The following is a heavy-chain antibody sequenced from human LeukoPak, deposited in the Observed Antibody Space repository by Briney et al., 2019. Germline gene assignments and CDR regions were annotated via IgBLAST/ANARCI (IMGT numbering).Heavy chain of an antibody. CDR3: ARYPYYGGNSHFDY. J-gene: IGHJ4*02. Sequence: SETLSLTCTVSGGSISSSRYYWGGIRQPPGKGLEWIASISYSGRTYYNPSLKSRVTISVDTSKNQFSLKLSSVTAADTAVYYCARYPYYGGNSHFDYWGQGTLVTVSS. CDR2: ISYSGRT. CDR1: GGSISSSRYY. D-gene: IGHD4-23*01. V-gene: IGHV4-39*01.